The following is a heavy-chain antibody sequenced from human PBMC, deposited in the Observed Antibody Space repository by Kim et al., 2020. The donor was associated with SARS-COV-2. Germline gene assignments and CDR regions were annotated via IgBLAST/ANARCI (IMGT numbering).Heavy chain of an antibody. CDR2: RT. Sequence: RTTSADSVKGRFTVSRDNAKNTLYLQMNSWRAEDTAMYYCASRIYTSFDSWGQGTLVTVSS. V-gene: IGHV3-74*01. J-gene: IGHJ4*02. CDR3: ASRIYTSFDS.